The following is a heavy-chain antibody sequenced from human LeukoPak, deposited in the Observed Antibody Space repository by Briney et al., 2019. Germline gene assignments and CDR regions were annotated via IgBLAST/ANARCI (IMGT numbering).Heavy chain of an antibody. CDR3: ARGYSSSWYEDWFDP. J-gene: IGHJ5*02. CDR1: GFTFSSYS. Sequence: GGSLGLSCAASGFTFSSYSMIWVRQAPGKGLEWVSSISNNSSYIYYADSVKGRFTISRDNAKNSLYLQMNSLRAEDTAVYYCARGYSSSWYEDWFDPWGQGTLVTVYS. D-gene: IGHD6-13*01. V-gene: IGHV3-21*01. CDR2: ISNNSSYI.